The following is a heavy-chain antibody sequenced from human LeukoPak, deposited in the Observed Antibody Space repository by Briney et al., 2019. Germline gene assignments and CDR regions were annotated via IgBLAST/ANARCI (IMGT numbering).Heavy chain of an antibody. Sequence: LSLTCTVSGGSISSSSYYWGWIRQPPGKGLEWVAVISYDGSNKYYADSVKGRFTISRDNSKNTLYLQMNSLRAEDTAVYYCARDFAVDTNWYFDYWGQGTLVTVSS. CDR1: GGSISSSS. CDR3: ARDFAVDTNWYFDY. J-gene: IGHJ4*02. D-gene: IGHD1-1*01. V-gene: IGHV3-30-3*01. CDR2: ISYDGSNK.